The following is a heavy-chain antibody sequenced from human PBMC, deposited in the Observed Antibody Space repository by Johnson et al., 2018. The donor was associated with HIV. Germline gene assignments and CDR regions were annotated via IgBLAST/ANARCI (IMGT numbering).Heavy chain of an antibody. J-gene: IGHJ3*02. Sequence: EVQLVESGGGLVQPGGSQRLSCVVFGLTFRSSWMSWVRQAPGKGLEWVANIKQDGSEKYYADSAQGRFTISRDNSKNTLYLQMNSLRAEDTAVYYCAFSSWYAFDIWGQGTMVTVSS. CDR1: GLTFRSSW. CDR3: AFSSWYAFDI. V-gene: IGHV3-7*02. D-gene: IGHD6-13*01. CDR2: IKQDGSEK.